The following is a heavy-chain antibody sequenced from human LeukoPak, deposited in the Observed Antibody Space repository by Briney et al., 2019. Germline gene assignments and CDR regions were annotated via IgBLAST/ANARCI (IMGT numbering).Heavy chain of an antibody. CDR2: IYYSGST. CDR1: NGSFSNSY. J-gene: IGHJ6*02. V-gene: IGHV4-59*12. D-gene: IGHD6-19*01. Sequence: SETLSLTCTVSNGSFSNSYWTWIRQSPGKGLEYIGYIYYSGSTNYNPSLKSRVTISVDTSKNQFSLKLSSVTAADTAVYYCARDRAVAGKDYYYYYGMDVWGQGTTVTVSS. CDR3: ARDRAVAGKDYYYYYGMDV.